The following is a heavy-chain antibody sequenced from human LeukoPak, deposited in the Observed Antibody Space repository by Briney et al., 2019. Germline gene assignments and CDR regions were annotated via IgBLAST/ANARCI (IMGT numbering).Heavy chain of an antibody. V-gene: IGHV3-30*02. CDR2: IQNDGSDK. J-gene: IGHJ4*02. Sequence: GGSLRLSCAASGINFRSSGMHWVRQAPGKGLEWVTFIQNDGSDKSYAASVKGRFTISRDNSKNTVYLHMNSQRADDTALYYCAREGGRAAAGRFDYWGQGTLVTVSS. CDR3: AREGGRAAAGRFDY. CDR1: GINFRSSG. D-gene: IGHD6-13*01.